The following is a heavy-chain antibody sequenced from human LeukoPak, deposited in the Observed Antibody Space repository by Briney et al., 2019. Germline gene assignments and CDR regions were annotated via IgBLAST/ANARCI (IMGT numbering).Heavy chain of an antibody. V-gene: IGHV4-59*01. CDR3: ARVFGDLIDY. Sequence: MSSETLSLTCTVSGGSISSYYWSWIRQPPGEGLEWIGYIYYSGSTNYNPSLKSRVTISVDTSKNQFSLKLSSVTAADTAVYYCARVFGDLIDYWGQGTLVTVSS. CDR2: IYYSGST. D-gene: IGHD4-17*01. J-gene: IGHJ4*02. CDR1: GGSISSYY.